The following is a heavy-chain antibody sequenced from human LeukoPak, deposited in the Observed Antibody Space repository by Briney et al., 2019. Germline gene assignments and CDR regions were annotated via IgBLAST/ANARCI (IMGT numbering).Heavy chain of an antibody. V-gene: IGHV3-33*01. CDR2: MWVWNDGSNE. CDR1: GFTFSNYG. D-gene: IGHD3-16*01. Sequence: AGRSLRLSCTASGFTFSNYGMHWVRQAPGKGLEWVAVMWVWNDGSNEYYADSVKGRFTIASDNSKNTLYLQMVSLRAEDTADYYYARDRFPHDDAHYGMDVWGQGTTVTVSS. J-gene: IGHJ6*02. CDR3: ARDRFPHDDAHYGMDV.